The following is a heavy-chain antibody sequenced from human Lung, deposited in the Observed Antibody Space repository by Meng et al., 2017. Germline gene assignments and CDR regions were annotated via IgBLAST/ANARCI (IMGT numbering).Heavy chain of an antibody. CDR2: INHSGST. Sequence: VQTRQGGAGLLKPSDTLSLTCAVYGGSFSGYYWSWIRQPPGKGLEWIGEINHSGSTNYNPSLKSRVTISVDTSKNQFSLKLSSVTAADTAVYYCARPKQANWYFDLWGRGTLVTVSS. V-gene: IGHV4-34*01. CDR1: GGSFSGYY. J-gene: IGHJ2*01. CDR3: ARPKQANWYFDL. D-gene: IGHD1/OR15-1a*01.